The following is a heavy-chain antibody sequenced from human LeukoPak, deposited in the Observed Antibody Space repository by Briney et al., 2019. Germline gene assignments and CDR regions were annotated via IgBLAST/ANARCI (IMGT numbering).Heavy chain of an antibody. J-gene: IGHJ6*02. Sequence: ASVKVSCKAFGYTFTSYAINWVRQAPGQGLEWMGWINTNNGNPTYAHGFTGRFVFSLDTSVTTTYLQISSLKSEDTGVYYCARGRATGYYGMDVWGQGTTVTVSS. CDR1: GYTFTSYA. CDR3: ARGRATGYYGMDV. D-gene: IGHD5-12*01. CDR2: INTNNGNP. V-gene: IGHV7-4-1*02.